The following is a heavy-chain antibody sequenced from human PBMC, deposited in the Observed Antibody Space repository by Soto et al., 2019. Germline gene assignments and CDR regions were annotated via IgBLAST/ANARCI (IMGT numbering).Heavy chain of an antibody. Sequence: ASVKVSCKASGYTFTSYAMHWVRQAPGQRLEWMGWINAGNGNTKYSRKFQGRVTITRDTSASTAYMELSSLRSEDTAVYYCASGAVYGSGAFDIWGQGTMVTVS. CDR3: ASGAVYGSGAFDI. V-gene: IGHV1-3*01. D-gene: IGHD1-20*01. CDR2: INAGNGNT. CDR1: GYTFTSYA. J-gene: IGHJ3*02.